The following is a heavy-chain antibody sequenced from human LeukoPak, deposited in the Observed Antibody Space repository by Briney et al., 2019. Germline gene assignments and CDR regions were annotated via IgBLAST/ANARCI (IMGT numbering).Heavy chain of an antibody. J-gene: IGHJ4*02. Sequence: GGSLRLSCVASGFTFNIYSMSWVRQAPGKGLEWVSSITSSGDATFHAASVTDRFTISRDNSKSTLYLQMSRLRVEDTAVYYCARVRGGYYSDFWGQGTLVTVSS. CDR3: ARVRGGYYSDF. D-gene: IGHD3-22*01. CDR2: ITSSGDAT. V-gene: IGHV3-23*01. CDR1: GFTFNIYS.